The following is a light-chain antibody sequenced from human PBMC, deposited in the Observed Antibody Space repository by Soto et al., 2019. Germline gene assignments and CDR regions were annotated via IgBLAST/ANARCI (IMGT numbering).Light chain of an antibody. V-gene: IGLV2-14*01. CDR2: EVN. CDR1: SSDIGAYDY. J-gene: IGLJ1*01. CDR3: KSYAVGSTYV. Sequence: QSALAQPASLSGSPGQSITISCTGTSSDIGAYDYVSWFQQHPGKAPKLMISEVNNRPSGVSNRFSGSKSGNTAYLTISGLQVEDEAEYYCKSYAVGSTYVFGTGTNVTVL.